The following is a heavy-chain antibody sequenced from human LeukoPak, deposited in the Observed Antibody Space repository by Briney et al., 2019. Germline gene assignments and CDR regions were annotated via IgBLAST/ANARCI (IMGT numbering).Heavy chain of an antibody. CDR3: ARDVSPLDY. CDR2: ITSSSNYI. V-gene: IGHV3-21*01. Sequence: GGSLRLSCAASGFTFSSYNMNWVRQAPGKGLEWVSSITSSSNYIYYADSVEGRFTISRDNAKKSLYLQMNSLRAEDTAVYYCARDVSPLDYWGQGTLVTVSS. CDR1: GFTFSSYN. D-gene: IGHD5/OR15-5a*01. J-gene: IGHJ4*02.